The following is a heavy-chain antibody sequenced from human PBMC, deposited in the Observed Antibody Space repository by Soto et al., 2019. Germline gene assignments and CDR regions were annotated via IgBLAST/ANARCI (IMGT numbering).Heavy chain of an antibody. CDR2: IYYSGST. D-gene: IGHD2-15*01. J-gene: IGHJ6*02. CDR3: ARILTPSCSGGSCYSSAEYYYYYGMDV. V-gene: IGHV4-31*03. Sequence: QVQLQESGPGLVKPSQTLSLTCTVSGGSISSGGYYWSWIRQHPGKGLEWIGYIYYSGSTYYNPSLKSRFTLPVNATKNQFSLKLSSVTAADTAVYYCARILTPSCSGGSCYSSAEYYYYYGMDVWGQGTTVTVSS. CDR1: GGSISSGGYY.